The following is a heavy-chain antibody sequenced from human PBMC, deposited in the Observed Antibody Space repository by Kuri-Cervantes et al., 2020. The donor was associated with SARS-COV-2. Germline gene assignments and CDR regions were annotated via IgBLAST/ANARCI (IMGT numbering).Heavy chain of an antibody. J-gene: IGHJ6*02. CDR2: IYYSGST. CDR3: ARAGVGDFWSGYYGMDV. V-gene: IGHV4-31*11. CDR1: GGSFSGYY. Sequence: LRLSCAVYGGSFSGYYWSWIRQHPGKGLEWIGYIYYSGSTYYNPSLKSRVTISVDTSKKQFSLKLSSVTAADTAVYYCARAGVGDFWSGYYGMDVWGQGTTVTVSS. D-gene: IGHD3-3*01.